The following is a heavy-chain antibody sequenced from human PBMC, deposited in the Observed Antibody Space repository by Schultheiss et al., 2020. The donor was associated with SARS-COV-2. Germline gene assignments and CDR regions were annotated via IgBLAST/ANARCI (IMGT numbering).Heavy chain of an antibody. D-gene: IGHD5-18*01. V-gene: IGHV4-4*07. J-gene: IGHJ4*02. Sequence: SQTLSLTCTVSGGSISSYYWSWIRQPPGKGLEWIGRIYTSGSTNYNPSLKSRVTMSVDTSKNQFSLKLSSVTAADTAVYYCARRGYSYGLFDYWGQGTLVTVSS. CDR3: ARRGYSYGLFDY. CDR1: GGSISSYY. CDR2: IYTSGST.